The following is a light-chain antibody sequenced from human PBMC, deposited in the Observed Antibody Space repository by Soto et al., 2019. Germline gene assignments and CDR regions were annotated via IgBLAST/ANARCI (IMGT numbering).Light chain of an antibody. V-gene: IGLV1-40*01. CDR3: QSYDSSLSGYVV. CDR2: GNN. CDR1: SSNIGAGYD. J-gene: IGLJ3*02. Sequence: QSVLTQPPSVSGAPGQRVTISCTGSSSNIGAGYDVHWYQQLPGTAPKLLIYGNNNRPSGVPDRFSGSNSDTSASLAITGLQAEDEADYYCQSYDSSLSGYVVFGGGTKVTVL.